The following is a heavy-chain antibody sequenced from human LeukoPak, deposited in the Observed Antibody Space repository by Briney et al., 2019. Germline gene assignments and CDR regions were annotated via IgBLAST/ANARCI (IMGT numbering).Heavy chain of an antibody. Sequence: VASVKVSCKASGGTFSSYAISWVRQAPGQGLEWMGGIIPIFGTANYAQKFQGRVTITADKSTSTAYMELSSLRSEDTAVYYCARGVEQRRLDYWGQGTLVTVSS. CDR3: ARGVEQRRLDY. J-gene: IGHJ4*02. CDR2: IIPIFGTA. CDR1: GGTFSSYA. D-gene: IGHD6-6*01. V-gene: IGHV1-69*06.